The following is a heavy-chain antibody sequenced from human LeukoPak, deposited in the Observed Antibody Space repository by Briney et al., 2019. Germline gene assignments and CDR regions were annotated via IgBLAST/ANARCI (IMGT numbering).Heavy chain of an antibody. CDR1: GYTLTELS. CDR3: ATDAPYSSSWYRNNWFDP. J-gene: IGHJ5*02. D-gene: IGHD6-13*01. Sequence: ASVKVSCKVSGYTLTELSMHWVRQAPGKGLEWMGGFDPEDGETIYAQKFQGRVTITEDTSTDTAYMELSSLRSEDTAVYYCATDAPYSSSWYRNNWFDPWGQGTLVTVSS. CDR2: FDPEDGET. V-gene: IGHV1-24*01.